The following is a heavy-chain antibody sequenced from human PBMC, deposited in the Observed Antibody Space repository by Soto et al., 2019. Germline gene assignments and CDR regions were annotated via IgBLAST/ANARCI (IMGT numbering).Heavy chain of an antibody. CDR1: GFTFSSYS. J-gene: IGHJ2*01. Sequence: EVQLVESGGGLVKPGGSLRLSCAVSGFTFSSYSMNWVRQAPGKGLEWVSSISSSSSDIYFADSVKGRFTISRDNAKNSMYLQMRSPRAEDTAVYYCGRDRDWSFDLWGRGTLVTVSS. CDR3: GRDRDWSFDL. D-gene: IGHD3-10*01. V-gene: IGHV3-21*01. CDR2: ISSSSSDI.